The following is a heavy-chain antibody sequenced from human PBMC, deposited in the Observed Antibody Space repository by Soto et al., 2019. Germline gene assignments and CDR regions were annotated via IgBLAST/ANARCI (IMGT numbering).Heavy chain of an antibody. D-gene: IGHD3-16*01. CDR1: GGSISSSSYY. CDR2: IYYSGST. Sequence: SETLSLTCTVSGGSISSSSYYWGWIRQPPGKGLEWIGSIYYSGSTYYNPSLKSRVTISVDTSKNQFSLKLSSVTAADTAVYYCARPAEGRHVSYYFDYWGQGTLVTISS. V-gene: IGHV4-39*01. CDR3: ARPAEGRHVSYYFDY. J-gene: IGHJ4*02.